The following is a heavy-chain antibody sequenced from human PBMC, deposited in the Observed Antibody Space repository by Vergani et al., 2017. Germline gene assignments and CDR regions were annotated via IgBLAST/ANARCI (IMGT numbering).Heavy chain of an antibody. J-gene: IGHJ4*02. V-gene: IGHV1-69*18. CDR3: ARVGYEWFGELPIDY. Sequence: QVQLVQSGAEVKKPGSSVKVSCKASGGTFSSYAISWVRQAPGQGLEWMGRIIPIFGTANYAQKFQGRVTITADESTSTAYMELNSLRAEDTAVYYCARVGYEWFGELPIDYWGQGTLVTVSS. CDR2: IIPIFGTA. D-gene: IGHD3-10*01. CDR1: GGTFSSYA.